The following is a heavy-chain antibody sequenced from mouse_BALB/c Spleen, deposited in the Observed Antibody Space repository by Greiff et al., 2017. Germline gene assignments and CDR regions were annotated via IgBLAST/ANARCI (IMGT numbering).Heavy chain of an antibody. CDR3: ARLGLRRGFDY. J-gene: IGHJ2*01. CDR2: ISYSGST. CDR1: GYSITSDYA. V-gene: IGHV3-2*02. D-gene: IGHD2-4*01. Sequence: VQLKESGPGLVKPSQSLSLTCTVTGYSITSDYAWNWIRQFPGNKLEWMGYISYSGSTSYNPSLKSRISITRDTSKNQFFLQLNSVTTEDTATYYCARLGLRRGFDYWGQGTTLTVSS.